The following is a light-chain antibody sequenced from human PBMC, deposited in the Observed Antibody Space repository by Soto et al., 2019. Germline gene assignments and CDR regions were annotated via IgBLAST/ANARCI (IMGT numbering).Light chain of an antibody. Sequence: MTQSPLSLPVTLGQPASISCRSSQSLLHSNGYNYLAWYQQKPGKAPKLLIYKASTLKSGVPSRFSGSGSGTEFTLTISSLQPDDFATYYCQHYNSYSEAFGQGTKVDIK. J-gene: IGKJ1*01. CDR1: QSLLHSNGYNY. CDR2: KAS. V-gene: IGKV1-5*03. CDR3: QHYNSYSEA.